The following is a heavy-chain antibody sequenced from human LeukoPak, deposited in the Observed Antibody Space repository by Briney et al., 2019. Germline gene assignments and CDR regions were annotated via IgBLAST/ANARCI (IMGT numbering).Heavy chain of an antibody. CDR3: ARVSRGSSAGLRY. V-gene: IGHV3-21*01. Sequence: GGSLRLSCAASGFTFSSYSMTWVRQAPGKGLEWVSSISSSSSYIYYADSVKGRFTISRDNAKNSLYLQMNSLRAVDTAVYYCARVSRGSSAGLRYWGQGTLVTVSS. CDR1: GFTFSSYS. CDR2: ISSSSSYI. J-gene: IGHJ4*02. D-gene: IGHD1-26*01.